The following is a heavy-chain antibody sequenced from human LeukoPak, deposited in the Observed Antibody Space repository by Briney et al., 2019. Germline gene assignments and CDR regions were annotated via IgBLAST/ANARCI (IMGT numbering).Heavy chain of an antibody. V-gene: IGHV4-31*03. CDR3: ARGAGYYDSSGNWFDP. D-gene: IGHD3-22*01. CDR2: IYYSGST. Sequence: SQTLSLTCTLSGGSISSGGYYWSWIRQHPGKGLEWIGYIYYSGSTYYNPSLKSRVTISVDTSKNQFSLKLSSVTAADTAVYYCARGAGYYDSSGNWFDPWGQGTLVTVSS. CDR1: GGSISSGGYY. J-gene: IGHJ5*02.